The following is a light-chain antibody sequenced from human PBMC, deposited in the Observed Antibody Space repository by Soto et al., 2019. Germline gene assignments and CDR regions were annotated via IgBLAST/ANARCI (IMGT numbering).Light chain of an antibody. J-gene: IGKJ1*01. V-gene: IGKV1-5*03. CDR1: QSISNS. Sequence: DIQMTQSPSTLSASVGDRVTITCRASQSISNSLAWYQQKSGKAPKLLIYWASSLEAGVPSRFSGSGSGTEFTLTISSLQPDDFATYYCHVYNGFPWTFGQGTKVEIK. CDR3: HVYNGFPWT. CDR2: WAS.